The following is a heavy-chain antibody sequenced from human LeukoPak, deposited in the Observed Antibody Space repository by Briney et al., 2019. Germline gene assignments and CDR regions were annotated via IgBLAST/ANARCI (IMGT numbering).Heavy chain of an antibody. J-gene: IGHJ6*03. CDR1: GFTFSSYW. Sequence: GGSLRLSCAASGFTFSSYWMSWVRQAPGKGLEWVANIKQDGGEKYFVDSVKGRFTISRDNAKNSLYLHMNSLRAEDTAVYYCGSSLAAYYMDVWGKGTTVTVSS. V-gene: IGHV3-7*01. D-gene: IGHD6-13*01. CDR2: IKQDGGEK. CDR3: GSSLAAYYMDV.